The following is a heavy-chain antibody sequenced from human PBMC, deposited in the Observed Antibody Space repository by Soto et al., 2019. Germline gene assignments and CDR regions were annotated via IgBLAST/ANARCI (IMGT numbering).Heavy chain of an antibody. CDR2: IYYSGST. D-gene: IGHD3-9*01. J-gene: IGHJ5*02. V-gene: IGHV4-59*01. Sequence: SETLSLTCTVSGGSITSYYWSWIRQPPGKGLEWIGYIYYSGSTNYNPSLKSRVTISADTSKNQFSLKLTSVTAADTAVYYCARDRAGSFDNWFDPWGQGTLVTVS. CDR1: GGSITSYY. CDR3: ARDRAGSFDNWFDP.